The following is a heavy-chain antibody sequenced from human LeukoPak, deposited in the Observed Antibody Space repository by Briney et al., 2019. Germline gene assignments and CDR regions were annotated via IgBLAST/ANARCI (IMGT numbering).Heavy chain of an antibody. D-gene: IGHD3-22*01. J-gene: IGHJ5*02. V-gene: IGHV1-69*13. CDR2: IIPIFGTA. Sequence: SVKVSCKASGGTFSSYAISWVRQAPGQGLEWMGGIIPIFGTANYAQKFQGRVTITADESTSTAYMELSSLRSEDTAVYYCARSDSSGNDRWFDPWGQGTLVTVSS. CDR1: GGTFSSYA. CDR3: ARSDSSGNDRWFDP.